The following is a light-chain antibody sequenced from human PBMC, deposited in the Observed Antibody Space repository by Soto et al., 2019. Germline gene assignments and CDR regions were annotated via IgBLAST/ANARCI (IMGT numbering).Light chain of an antibody. V-gene: IGKV3-11*01. CDR1: QSVSDY. Sequence: EVVLTQSPATLSLSPGERATLSCRASQSVSDYLAWYQQKPGQAPRLLIYDASQRPTDIPARFSGSGFGTDFTLTISNVEPEDFAVYSCQQRSDWPPITFGQGTRLEIK. J-gene: IGKJ5*01. CDR3: QQRSDWPPIT. CDR2: DAS.